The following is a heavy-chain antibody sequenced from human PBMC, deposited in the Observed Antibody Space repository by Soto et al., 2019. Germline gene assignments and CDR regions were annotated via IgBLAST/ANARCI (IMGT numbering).Heavy chain of an antibody. D-gene: IGHD2-8*01. V-gene: IGHV3-7*04. Sequence: EVQLVESGGGLVQPGGSLRLSCAASGFTFSSHWMTWVRQAPGKGLEWVANIKQDGSDKYYVDSVKGRFTVSRDNAKNSLYLQMNSRRAEDTAVYHCARYGAYCTNYDCRGEAFDIWGQGTMVTVSS. CDR3: ARYGAYCTNYDCRGEAFDI. CDR2: IKQDGSDK. CDR1: GFTFSSHW. J-gene: IGHJ3*02.